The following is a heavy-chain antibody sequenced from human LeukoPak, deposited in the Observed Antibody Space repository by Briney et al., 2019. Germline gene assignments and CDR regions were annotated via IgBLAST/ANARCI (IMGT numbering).Heavy chain of an antibody. V-gene: IGHV3-21*01. Sequence: GGSLRLSCAVSGFTFSSYSMNWVRQAPGKGLEWVSSISSSSSYIYYADSVKGRFTISRDNAKNSLYLQMNSLRAEDTAVYYCARDRPDYDYVWGSYGDAFDIWGQGTMVTVSS. J-gene: IGHJ3*02. CDR1: GFTFSSYS. CDR3: ARDRPDYDYVWGSYGDAFDI. D-gene: IGHD3-16*01. CDR2: ISSSSSYI.